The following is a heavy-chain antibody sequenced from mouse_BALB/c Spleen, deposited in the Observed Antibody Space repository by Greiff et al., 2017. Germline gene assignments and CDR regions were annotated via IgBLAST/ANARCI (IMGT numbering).Heavy chain of an antibody. CDR1: GYSITSDYA. Sequence: EVQGVESGPGLVKPSQSLSLTCTVTGYSITSDYAWNWIRQFPGNKLEWMGYISYSGSTSYNPSLKSRISITRDTSKNQFFLQLNSVTTVDTATYYCARWGYYYGSSYEAMDYWGQGTSVTVSS. J-gene: IGHJ4*01. V-gene: IGHV3-2*02. CDR3: ARWGYYYGSSYEAMDY. D-gene: IGHD1-1*01. CDR2: ISYSGST.